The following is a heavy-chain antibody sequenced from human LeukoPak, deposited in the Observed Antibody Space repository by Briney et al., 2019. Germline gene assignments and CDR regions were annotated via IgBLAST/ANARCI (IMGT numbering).Heavy chain of an antibody. J-gene: IGHJ5*02. V-gene: IGHV4-30-2*01. Sequence: KASETLSLTCAVSGASISSGGYSWSWIRQPPGKGLEWIGSIYHSGSTHYNPSLKSRVTISVDTSKNQFSLKLSSVTAADTAVYYCARGLGIAAAGTWLAGYNWFDPWGQGTLVTVSS. CDR2: IYHSGST. CDR1: GASISSGGYS. D-gene: IGHD6-13*01. CDR3: ARGLGIAAAGTWLAGYNWFDP.